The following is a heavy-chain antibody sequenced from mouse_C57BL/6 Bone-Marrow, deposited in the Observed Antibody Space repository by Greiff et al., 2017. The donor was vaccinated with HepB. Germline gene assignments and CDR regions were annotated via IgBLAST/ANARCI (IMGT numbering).Heavy chain of an antibody. CDR3: ARRTTVVGVLDY. D-gene: IGHD1-1*01. CDR1: GYSITSGYY. J-gene: IGHJ2*01. CDR2: ISYDGSN. Sequence: EVQLQESGPGLVKPSQSLSLTCSVTGYSITSGYYWNWIRQFPGNKLEWMGYISYDGSNNYNPSLKNRISITRDTSKNQFFLKLNSVTTEDTATYYCARRTTVVGVLDYWGQGTTLTVSS. V-gene: IGHV3-6*01.